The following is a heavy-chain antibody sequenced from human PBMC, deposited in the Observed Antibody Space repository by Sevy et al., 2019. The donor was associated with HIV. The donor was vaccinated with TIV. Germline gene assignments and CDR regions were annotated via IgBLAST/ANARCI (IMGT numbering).Heavy chain of an antibody. Sequence: SETLSLTCIVSGGSISSDSYYWGWIRQPPGKGLEWIGSIYYTGSTYYNPSLKSRVTISSDTSKNQFSLRLSSVTATNTSLYFCARPSSLSDYYAMDVSGQGTSVTVSS. CDR2: IYYTGST. J-gene: IGHJ6*02. CDR1: GGSISSDSYY. CDR3: ARPSSLSDYYAMDV. V-gene: IGHV4-39*01.